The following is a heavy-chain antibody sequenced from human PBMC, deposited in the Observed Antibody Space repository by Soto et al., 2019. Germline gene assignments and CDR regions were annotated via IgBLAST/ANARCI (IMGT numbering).Heavy chain of an antibody. Sequence: PSETLSLTCTVSGGSISSGGYYWSWIRQHPGKGLEWIGYIYYSGSTYYNPSLKSRVTISVDTSKNQFSLKLSSVTAADTAVYYCARVTYCSGGSCYSALGNWFDPWGQGTLVTVSS. D-gene: IGHD2-15*01. CDR1: GGSISSGGYY. J-gene: IGHJ5*02. V-gene: IGHV4-31*03. CDR2: IYYSGST. CDR3: ARVTYCSGGSCYSALGNWFDP.